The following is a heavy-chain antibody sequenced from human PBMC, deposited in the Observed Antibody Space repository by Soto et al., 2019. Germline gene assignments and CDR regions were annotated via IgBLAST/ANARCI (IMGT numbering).Heavy chain of an antibody. V-gene: IGHV4-39*01. CDR1: GGSISNSSYL. J-gene: IGHJ4*02. CDR2: VSHIGST. Sequence: SETLSLTCSVSGGSISNSSYLWGWVRQPPGKGLQWIGSVSHIGSTNNNPSLKSRLTISVGTSKTQSSLRLDSVTAADTAVYYCSRIAVSGPRTGFDYWGQGILVTVSS. D-gene: IGHD6-19*01. CDR3: SRIAVSGPRTGFDY.